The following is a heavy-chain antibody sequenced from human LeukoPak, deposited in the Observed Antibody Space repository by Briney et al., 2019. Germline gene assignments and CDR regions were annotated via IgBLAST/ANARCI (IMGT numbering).Heavy chain of an antibody. CDR3: AKDMGSSGWYTDAFDI. CDR2: ISWNSGSI. Sequence: GGSLRLSCAASGFTFSSYWMSWVRQAPGKGLEWVSGISWNSGSIGYADSVKGRFTISRDNAKNSLYLQMNSLRAEDTALYYCAKDMGSSGWYTDAFDIWGQGTMVTVSS. J-gene: IGHJ3*02. CDR1: GFTFSSYW. D-gene: IGHD6-19*01. V-gene: IGHV3-9*01.